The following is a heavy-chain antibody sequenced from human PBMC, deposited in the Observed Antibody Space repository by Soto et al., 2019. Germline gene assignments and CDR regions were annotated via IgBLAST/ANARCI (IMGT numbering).Heavy chain of an antibody. CDR1: GGSFSGYY. CDR3: AGHSLQQSFTY. CDR2: INHSGST. J-gene: IGHJ4*02. Sequence: PSETLSLTCAVYGGSFSGYYWSWIRQPPGKGLEWIGEINHSGSTNYNPSLKSRVTISVDTSKNQFSLKLDSVTAADTALYYCAGHSLQQSFTYWGQGTQVNVSS. D-gene: IGHD6-13*01. V-gene: IGHV4-34*01.